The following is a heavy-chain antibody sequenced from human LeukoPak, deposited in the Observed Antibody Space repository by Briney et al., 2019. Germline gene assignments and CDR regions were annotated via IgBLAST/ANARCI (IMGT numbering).Heavy chain of an antibody. J-gene: IGHJ6*03. V-gene: IGHV1-8*01. CDR1: GYSFTSYD. Sequence: GASVKVSCRASGYSFTSYDMNWVRQATGQGLEWMGWVNPNSGNTGYAQKFQGRITMTRDTSTGTAYMELSSLRSEDTAVYYCAKTTVTSEEYFYYYMDVWGKGTTVTVSS. CDR2: VNPNSGNT. CDR3: AKTTVTSEEYFYYYMDV. D-gene: IGHD4-17*01.